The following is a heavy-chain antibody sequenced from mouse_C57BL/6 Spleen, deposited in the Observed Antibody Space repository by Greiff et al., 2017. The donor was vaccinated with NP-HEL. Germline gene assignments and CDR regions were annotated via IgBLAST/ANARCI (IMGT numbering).Heavy chain of an antibody. CDR2: ISYDGSN. J-gene: IGHJ4*01. V-gene: IGHV3-6*01. CDR1: GYSITSGYY. CDR3: ARGAANQEGMDY. D-gene: IGHD1-2*01. Sequence: EVKLMESGPGLVKPSQSLSLTCSVTGYSITSGYYWNWIRQFPGNKLEWMGYISYDGSNNYNPSLKNRISITRDTSKNQFFLKLNSVTTEDTATYYCARGAANQEGMDYWGQGTSVTVSS.